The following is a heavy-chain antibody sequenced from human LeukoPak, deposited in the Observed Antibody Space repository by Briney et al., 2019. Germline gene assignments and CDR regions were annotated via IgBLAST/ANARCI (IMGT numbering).Heavy chain of an antibody. Sequence: SVKVSCKASGGTFSSYAISWVRQAPGQGLEWMGRIIPILGIANYAQKFQGRVTITADKSTSTAYMELSSLRSEDTAVYYCARDLHYDILTGYYNFGYFDYWGQGTLVTVSS. J-gene: IGHJ4*02. D-gene: IGHD3-9*01. V-gene: IGHV1-69*04. CDR1: GGTFSSYA. CDR2: IIPILGIA. CDR3: ARDLHYDILTGYYNFGYFDY.